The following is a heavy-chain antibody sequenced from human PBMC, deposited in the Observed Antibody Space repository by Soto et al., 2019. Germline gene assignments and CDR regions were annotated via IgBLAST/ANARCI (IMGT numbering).Heavy chain of an antibody. D-gene: IGHD6-19*01. CDR1: GFSLSTSGLG. Sequence: QITLKESGPTLVRPTQTLTLTCTFSGFSLSTSGLGVGWIRQPPGKDLEWLALIYWNDDKRYSPSLKARLTITKDTSKIQVVLTMTNMDPVDTATYYCAHRPSGWYLFDYWGQGTLVTVSS. CDR3: AHRPSGWYLFDY. V-gene: IGHV2-5*01. J-gene: IGHJ4*02. CDR2: IYWNDDK.